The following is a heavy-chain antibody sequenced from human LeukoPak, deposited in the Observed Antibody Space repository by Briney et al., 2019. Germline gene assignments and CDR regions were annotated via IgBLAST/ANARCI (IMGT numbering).Heavy chain of an antibody. CDR3: AIRPTKLRPGGFDP. Sequence: KTSETLSLTCTVSGGSISSSSYYWGWIRQPPGKGLEWIGSIYYSGSTYYNPSLKSRVTISVDTSKNQFSLKLSSVTAADTAVYYCAIRPTKLRPGGFDPWGQGTLVTVSS. V-gene: IGHV4-39*07. CDR1: GGSISSSSYY. CDR2: IYYSGST. J-gene: IGHJ5*02. D-gene: IGHD4-17*01.